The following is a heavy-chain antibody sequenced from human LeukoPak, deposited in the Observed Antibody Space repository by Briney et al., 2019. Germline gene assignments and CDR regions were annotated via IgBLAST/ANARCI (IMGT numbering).Heavy chain of an antibody. CDR1: GITLSNYG. J-gene: IGHJ4*02. D-gene: IGHD3-10*01. CDR2: LSGSGGGP. CDR3: AKRGVVIRVFLVGFHKEAYYFDS. Sequence: PGGSLRLSCAVSGITLSNYGLSGVRQAPGKGLECAAGLSGSGGGPNYADSVQGRFTISRDNPKNTLYLQMNSLRAEDTAVYFCAKRGVVIRVFLVGFHKEAYYFDSWGQGALVTVSS. V-gene: IGHV3-23*01.